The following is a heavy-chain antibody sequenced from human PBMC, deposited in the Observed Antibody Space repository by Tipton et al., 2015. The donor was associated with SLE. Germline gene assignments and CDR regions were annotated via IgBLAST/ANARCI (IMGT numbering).Heavy chain of an antibody. V-gene: IGHV4-30-2*01. J-gene: IGHJ4*02. CDR2: IYHSGST. Sequence: TLSLTCAVSGGSISSGGYSWSWIRQPPGKGLEWIGYIYHSGSTYYNPSLKSRVTISVDTSKNQFSLKLSSVSAADTAVYFCARGGIGGYDSFDYWGQGTLVTVSS. CDR3: ARGGIGGYDSFDY. CDR1: GGSISSGGYS. D-gene: IGHD5-12*01.